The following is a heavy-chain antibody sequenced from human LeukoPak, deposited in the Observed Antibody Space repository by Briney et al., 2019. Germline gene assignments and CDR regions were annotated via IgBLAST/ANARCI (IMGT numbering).Heavy chain of an antibody. CDR2: IYPADSDT. V-gene: IGHV5-51*01. Sequence: GESLKISCKGSGYSFTSYWIGWVRQMPGKGLEWMGIIYPADSDTRYSPSFQGQVTISVDKSITTAYLQWSSLKASDTAIYYCARQGSFKTPIEYWGQGTLVTVSS. J-gene: IGHJ4*02. CDR3: ARQGSFKTPIEY. CDR1: GYSFTSYW.